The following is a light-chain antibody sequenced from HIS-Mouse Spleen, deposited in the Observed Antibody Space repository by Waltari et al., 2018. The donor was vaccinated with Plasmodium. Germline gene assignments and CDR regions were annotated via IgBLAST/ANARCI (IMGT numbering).Light chain of an antibody. CDR2: GAT. Sequence: EIVMTQSPATLSVSPGERATLSCRASQSVSSNLAWDQQKPGQAPRPLISGATTRATGIPARFRGSGSGTEFTLTISSLQSEDFAVYYCQQYNNWSFTFGPGTKVDIK. J-gene: IGKJ3*01. CDR1: QSVSSN. CDR3: QQYNNWSFT. V-gene: IGKV3-15*01.